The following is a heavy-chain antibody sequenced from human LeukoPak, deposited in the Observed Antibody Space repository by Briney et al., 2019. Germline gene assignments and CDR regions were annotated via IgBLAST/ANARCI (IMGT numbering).Heavy chain of an antibody. CDR1: EYTFTSYY. CDR3: ARGRYYDILTGPRGGDLYYFDY. D-gene: IGHD3-9*01. CDR2: INPSGGST. J-gene: IGHJ4*02. V-gene: IGHV1-46*01. Sequence: ASVKVSCKASEYTFTSYYMHWVRQAPGQGLEWMGIINPSGGSTSYAQKFQGRVTMTTDTSTSTAYMELRSLRSEDTAVYYCARGRYYDILTGPRGGDLYYFDYWGQGTLVTVSS.